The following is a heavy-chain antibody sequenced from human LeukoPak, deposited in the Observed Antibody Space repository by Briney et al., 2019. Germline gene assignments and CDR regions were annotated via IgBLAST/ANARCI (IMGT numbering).Heavy chain of an antibody. J-gene: IGHJ4*02. CDR3: ARLYYYGSGSYPGFDY. CDR1: GGSISSYY. V-gene: IGHV4-59*01. D-gene: IGHD3-10*01. CDR2: IYYSGST. Sequence: PSETLSLTCTVSGGSISSYYWSWIRQPPGKGLEWIGYIYYSGSTNYNPSLKSRVTISVDTSKNQFSLKLSSVTAADTAVYYCARLYYYGSGSYPGFDYWGQGTLVTVSS.